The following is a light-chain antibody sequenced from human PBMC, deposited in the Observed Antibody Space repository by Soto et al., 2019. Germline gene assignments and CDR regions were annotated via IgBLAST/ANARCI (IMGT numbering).Light chain of an antibody. CDR3: QQYGSSPWT. CDR2: AAS. V-gene: IGKV3-20*01. Sequence: EIVLTQSPGTLSLSPGERATLSCRASQSVSSYYLAWYQQKPGQAPRLLIYAASSRATGIPDRFSGGGSWTDFTLPISRLEPEDFAVYYCQQYGSSPWTFGQGTKVEI. J-gene: IGKJ1*01. CDR1: QSVSSYY.